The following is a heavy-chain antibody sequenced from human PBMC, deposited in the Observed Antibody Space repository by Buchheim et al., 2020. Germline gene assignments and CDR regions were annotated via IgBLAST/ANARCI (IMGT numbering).Heavy chain of an antibody. CDR2: ISGSGGIT. Sequence: EVQLLESGGGLVQPGGSLRLSCAASGFTFSNYAMSWVSQAPGKGLECVSGISGSGGITYYADSMKGRFTISRDNSKNTLYLQMNSLRAEDTAIYYCAKGEAVGLPFDYWGQGTL. J-gene: IGHJ4*02. CDR3: AKGEAVGLPFDY. V-gene: IGHV3-23*01. CDR1: GFTFSNYA. D-gene: IGHD6-19*01.